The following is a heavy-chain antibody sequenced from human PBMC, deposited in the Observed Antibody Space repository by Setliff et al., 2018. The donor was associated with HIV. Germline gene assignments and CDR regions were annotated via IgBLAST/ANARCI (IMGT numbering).Heavy chain of an antibody. D-gene: IGHD2-15*01. J-gene: IGHJ4*02. CDR1: GFKLTSFS. CDR2: TTNKADSYNT. CDR3: VRGLGSEFDY. Sequence: PGGSLRLSCAASGFKLTSFSMNWARQAPGKGLEWVGRTTNKADSYNTNYAASVKGRFTIARDDSKKSLYLQMNSLKIEDTAVYYCVRGLGSEFDYWGQGTLVTVSS. V-gene: IGHV3-72*01.